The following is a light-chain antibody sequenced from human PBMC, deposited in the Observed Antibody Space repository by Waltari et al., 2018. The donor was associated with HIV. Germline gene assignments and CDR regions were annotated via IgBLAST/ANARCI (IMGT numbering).Light chain of an antibody. CDR1: SSALGNYNL. J-gene: IGLJ3*02. CDR2: EVP. V-gene: IGLV2-23*02. Sequence: QSALTQPASVSGPPGHSSPLPCTGTSSALGNYNLLSWYQQHPGKAPNTMIYEVPKRPSGVSNRFSGSKSGNTASLTISGLQAEDEADYYWCSAAGSSTWVFGGGTQLTVL. CDR3: CSAAGSSTWV.